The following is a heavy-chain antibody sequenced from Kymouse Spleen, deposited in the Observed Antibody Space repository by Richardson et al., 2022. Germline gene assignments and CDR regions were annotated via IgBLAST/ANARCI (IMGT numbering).Heavy chain of an antibody. J-gene: IGHJ4*02. D-gene: IGHD6-19*01. CDR3: ARDGNPSGWSYFDY. Sequence: EVQLVESGGGLVQPGGSLRLSCAASGFTFSSYWMSWVRQAPGKGLEWVANIKQDGSEKYYVDSVKGRFTISRDNAKNSLYLQMNSLRAEDTAVYYCARDGNPSGWSYFDYWGQGTLVTVSS. CDR2: IKQDGSEK. CDR1: GFTFSSYW. V-gene: IGHV3-7*01.